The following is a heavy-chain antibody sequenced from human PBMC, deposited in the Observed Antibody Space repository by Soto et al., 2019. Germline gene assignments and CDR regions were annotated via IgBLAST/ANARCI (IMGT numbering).Heavy chain of an antibody. CDR1: GDSISSGGYY. D-gene: IGHD2-2*01. V-gene: IGHV4-31*03. J-gene: IGHJ6*02. CDR2: IYFSGST. Sequence: TLSLTCTFSGDSISSGGYYWSWIRQHPGKGLEWIGYIYFSGSTYYNPSLKSRVTILLDTSKNQFSLKLSSVTAADTAVYYCARFLVIVPGDGGMDVWGQGTTVTVYS. CDR3: ARFLVIVPGDGGMDV.